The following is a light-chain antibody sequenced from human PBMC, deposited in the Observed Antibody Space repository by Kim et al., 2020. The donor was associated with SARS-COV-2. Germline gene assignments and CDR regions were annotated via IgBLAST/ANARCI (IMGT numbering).Light chain of an antibody. Sequence: EVVLTQSPGTLSVSPGERATLSCRASQSVSSSNLAWYQQKPGQPPRLLIYGAFNRATGIPDRFSGSGSGTDFTLPSSRREPEDFPFYSGQQYGSHPRYILGQGPKLEI. CDR2: GAF. J-gene: IGKJ2*01. CDR1: QSVSSSN. CDR3: QQYGSHPRYI. V-gene: IGKV3-20*01.